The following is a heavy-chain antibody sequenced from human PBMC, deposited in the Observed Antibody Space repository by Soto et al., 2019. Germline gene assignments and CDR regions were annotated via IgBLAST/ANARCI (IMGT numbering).Heavy chain of an antibody. CDR3: ARAQKAYIAVAGIFYY. CDR1: GGTFSSYA. CDR2: IIPIFGTA. Sequence: QVQLVQSGAEVKKPGSSVKVSCKASGGTFSSYAISWVRQAPGQGLEWMGGIIPIFGTANYAQKFQGIVTITXXEXTXXAYLELISLRAEDTAVYYCARAQKAYIAVAGIFYYWGQGTLVTGSS. V-gene: IGHV1-69*05. J-gene: IGHJ4*02. D-gene: IGHD6-19*01.